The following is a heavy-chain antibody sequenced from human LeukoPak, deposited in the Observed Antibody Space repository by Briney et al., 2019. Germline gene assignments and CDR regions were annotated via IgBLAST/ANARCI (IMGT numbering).Heavy chain of an antibody. J-gene: IGHJ4*02. CDR2: ISPSGGVT. Sequence: GGSLRLSCATSGFTFSSYAMSWVRQAPGKWLEWVSTISPSGGVTFYSDSVRGRFTISRDYSKDTLFLQMNSLRAEDTAVYYCARSAPFDYWGQGTLVTVSS. V-gene: IGHV3-23*01. CDR1: GFTFSSYA. CDR3: ARSAPFDY.